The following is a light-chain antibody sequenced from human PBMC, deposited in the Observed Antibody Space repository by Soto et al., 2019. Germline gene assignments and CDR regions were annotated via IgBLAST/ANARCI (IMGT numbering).Light chain of an antibody. CDR2: GAS. CDR3: QNYNSAPLT. CDR1: QGISSY. J-gene: IGKJ4*01. V-gene: IGKV1-27*01. Sequence: IRMTQSPPSLSASTGDTVTITCRASQGISSYLAWYQQTPGKAPTLLIYGASTLQSGVPSRFSGSGCGTDFTPTISSLQPEDVATYYCQNYNSAPLTFGGGTKVDIK.